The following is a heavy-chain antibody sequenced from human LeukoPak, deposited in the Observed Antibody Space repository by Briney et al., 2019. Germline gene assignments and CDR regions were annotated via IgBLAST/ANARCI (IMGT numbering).Heavy chain of an antibody. CDR3: ATPLVMRYSSGWYPGDY. CDR1: GVTFSSYA. Sequence: GRSLRLSCAASGVTFSSYAMHWVRQAPGKGLERVAVISYDGSNKYYADSVKGRFTISRDNSKNTLYLQMNSLRAEDTAVYYCATPLVMRYSSGWYPGDYWGQGTLVTVSS. J-gene: IGHJ4*02. D-gene: IGHD6-19*01. V-gene: IGHV3-30-3*01. CDR2: ISYDGSNK.